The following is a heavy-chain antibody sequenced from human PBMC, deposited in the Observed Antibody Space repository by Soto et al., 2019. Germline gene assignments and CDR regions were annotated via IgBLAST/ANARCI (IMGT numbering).Heavy chain of an antibody. J-gene: IGHJ4*02. CDR1: GGSISSYY. V-gene: IGHV4-59*01. D-gene: IGHD6-13*01. CDR3: APSIAAADPYYFDY. Sequence: ETLSLTCTVSGGSISSYYWSWIRQPPGKGLEWIGYIYYSGSTNYNPSLKSRVTISVDTSKNQFSLKLSSVTAADTAVYYCAPSIAAADPYYFDYWGQGTLVTVSS. CDR2: IYYSGST.